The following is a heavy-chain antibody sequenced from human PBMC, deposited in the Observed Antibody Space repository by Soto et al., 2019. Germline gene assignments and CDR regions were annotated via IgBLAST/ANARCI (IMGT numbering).Heavy chain of an antibody. V-gene: IGHV4-30-4*01. CDR3: ARGRYCLTGRCFPNWFDS. J-gene: IGHJ5*01. CDR1: GDSISTVDYF. D-gene: IGHD2-15*01. CDR2: IYKSATT. Sequence: PSETLSLTCSVSGDSISTVDYFWAWIRQPPGQALEYIGYIYKSATTCYNPSFESRVAISLDTSKSQFSLNVTSVTAADTAVYFCARGRYCLTGRCFPNWFDSWGQGTLDTVSS.